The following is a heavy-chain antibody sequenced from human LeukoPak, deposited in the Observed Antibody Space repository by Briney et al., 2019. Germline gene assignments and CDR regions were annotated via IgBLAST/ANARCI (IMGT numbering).Heavy chain of an antibody. D-gene: IGHD1-26*01. J-gene: IGHJ4*02. Sequence: PSETLSLTCTVSGGSISSSSYYWGWIRQPPGEGLEWIGSIYYSGSTYYNPSLKSRVTISVDTSKNQFSLKLSSVTAADTAVYYCARVVVGATSRSSWVYFDYWGQGTLVTVSS. CDR1: GGSISSSSYY. CDR3: ARVVVGATSRSSWVYFDY. V-gene: IGHV4-39*07. CDR2: IYYSGST.